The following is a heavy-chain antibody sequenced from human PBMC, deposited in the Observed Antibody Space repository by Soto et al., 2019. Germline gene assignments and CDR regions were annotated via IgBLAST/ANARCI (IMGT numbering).Heavy chain of an antibody. D-gene: IGHD2-2*01. CDR3: ARKMPYYYGMDV. CDR2: INPNSGGT. Sequence: ASVKFSCKASGYTFTGYYMHWVRQAPGQGLEWMGWINPNSGGTNYAQKFQGWVTMTRDTSISTAYMELSRLRSDDTAVYYCARKMPYYYGMDVWGQGTTVTVSS. CDR1: GYTFTGYY. J-gene: IGHJ6*02. V-gene: IGHV1-2*04.